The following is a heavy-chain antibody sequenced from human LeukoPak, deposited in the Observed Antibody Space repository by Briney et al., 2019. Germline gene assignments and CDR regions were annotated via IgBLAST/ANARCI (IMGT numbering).Heavy chain of an antibody. Sequence: GGSLRLSCAACGFTFSSYAMSWVRQAPGKGLEWVTAISGSGGRTYYADSVKGRFTISRDNSKNTLYLQMNSLRAEDTAVYYCAKDHELVATSVDYWGQGTLVTVSS. J-gene: IGHJ4*02. V-gene: IGHV3-23*01. CDR2: ISGSGGRT. CDR3: AKDHELVATSVDY. CDR1: GFTFSSYA. D-gene: IGHD5-12*01.